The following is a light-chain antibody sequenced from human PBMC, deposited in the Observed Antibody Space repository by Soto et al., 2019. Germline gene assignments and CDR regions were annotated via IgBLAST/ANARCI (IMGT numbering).Light chain of an antibody. V-gene: IGKV1-16*01. CDR2: GAS. J-gene: IGKJ3*01. Sequence: DVQMTQSPSSLSASVGDRVTITCRATQDISVFLAWFQQKPGKAPKPLIYGASSLHSGVPARFSGSGSGTDFTLTISSLQPEDFATYYCHQYHTYPFTFGPGTKVDTK. CDR3: HQYHTYPFT. CDR1: QDISVF.